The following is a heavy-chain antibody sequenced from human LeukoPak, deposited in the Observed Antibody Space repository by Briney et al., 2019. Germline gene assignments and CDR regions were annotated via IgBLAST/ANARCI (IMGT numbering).Heavy chain of an antibody. D-gene: IGHD3-3*01. Sequence: SETLSLTCTVSAGSISGYYWTWIRQPPGKGLEWIGHIYISGSSTYNPSLWSRVTISVDTSKNQCSLKLSTVTAADTAVYFCARLPFDFWSGYGDYYSMDVWGKGTTVTVSS. J-gene: IGHJ6*03. CDR3: ARLPFDFWSGYGDYYSMDV. CDR2: IYISGSS. V-gene: IGHV4-4*09. CDR1: AGSISGYY.